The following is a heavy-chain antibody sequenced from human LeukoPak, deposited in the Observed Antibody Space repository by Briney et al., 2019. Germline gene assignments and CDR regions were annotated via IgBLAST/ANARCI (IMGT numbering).Heavy chain of an antibody. CDR1: GGTFSSYA. CDR2: IIPIFGTA. J-gene: IGHJ3*02. CDR3: ARVMGIFGAFDI. V-gene: IGHV1-69*01. D-gene: IGHD3-3*01. Sequence: ASVKVSCKASGGTFSSYAISWVRQAPGQGLEWMGGIIPIFGTANYAQKFQGRVTITADESTSTAYMELSSLRSEDTAVYYCARVMGIFGAFDIWGQGTMVTVSS.